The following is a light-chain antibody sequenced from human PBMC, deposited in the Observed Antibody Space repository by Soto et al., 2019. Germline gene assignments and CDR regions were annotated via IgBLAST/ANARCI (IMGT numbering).Light chain of an antibody. V-gene: IGLV1-40*01. CDR3: CSFAGSYTYV. Sequence: QSVLTQPPSVSGAPGQRVAISCTGSSSNIGAEYDVHWYQQLPGTAPKRLIYGDNNRPSGVPDRFSGSKSGTSASLAITGLQAEDEADYSCCSFAGSYTYVFGTGTKVTVL. CDR1: SSNIGAEYD. CDR2: GDN. J-gene: IGLJ1*01.